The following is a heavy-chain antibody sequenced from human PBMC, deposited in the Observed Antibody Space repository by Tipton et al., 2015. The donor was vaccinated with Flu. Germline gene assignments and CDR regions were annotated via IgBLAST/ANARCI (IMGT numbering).Heavy chain of an antibody. CDR3: ASLTLAVAGDDAFDI. V-gene: IGHV4-39*07. J-gene: IGHJ3*02. Sequence: TLSLTCTVSGGSISSSSYYWGWIRQPPGKGLEWIGSIYYSGSTYYNPSLKSRVTISVDTSKNQFSLKLSSVTAADTAVYYCASLTLAVAGDDAFDIWGQGTMVTVSS. CDR1: GGSISSSSYY. CDR2: IYYSGST. D-gene: IGHD6-19*01.